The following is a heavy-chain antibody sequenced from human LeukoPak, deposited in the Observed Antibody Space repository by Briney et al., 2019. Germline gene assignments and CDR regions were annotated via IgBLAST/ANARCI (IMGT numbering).Heavy chain of an antibody. Sequence: GGSLRLSCAASGFTFSDYYMSWIRQAPGKGLEWVSYISGSESTIHYADPVKGRFTISRDNAKDSLYLQMNSLRAEDTAVYYCARAFPPSWYMDVWGKGTTVTVSS. J-gene: IGHJ6*03. CDR2: ISGSESTI. CDR1: GFTFSDYY. V-gene: IGHV3-11*01. CDR3: ARAFPPSWYMDV.